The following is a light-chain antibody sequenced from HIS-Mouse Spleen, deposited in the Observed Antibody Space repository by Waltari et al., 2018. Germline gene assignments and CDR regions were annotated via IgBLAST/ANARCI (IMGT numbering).Light chain of an antibody. CDR3: YSTDSSGNHRV. CDR2: EDS. V-gene: IGLV3-10*01. J-gene: IGLJ2*01. Sequence: SYELTQPPSVSVSPGHTARNTCSGGALPKKYAFWYQQKSGQAPVLVIYEDSKRPSGIPERFSGSSSGTMATLTISGAQVEDEADYYCYSTDSSGNHRVFGGGTKLTVL. CDR1: ALPKKY.